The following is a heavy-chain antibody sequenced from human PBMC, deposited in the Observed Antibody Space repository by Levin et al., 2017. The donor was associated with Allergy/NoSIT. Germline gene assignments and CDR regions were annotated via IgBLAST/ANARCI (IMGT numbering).Heavy chain of an antibody. D-gene: IGHD5-18*01. Sequence: ESLKISCAVYGGSFSGYYWSWIRQPPGKGLEWIGEINHSGSTNYNPSLKSRVTISVDTSKNQFSLKLSSVTAADTAVYYCARGSGYSYGFAYYFDYWGQGTLVTVSS. V-gene: IGHV4-34*01. CDR3: ARGSGYSYGFAYYFDY. CDR1: GGSFSGYY. CDR2: INHSGST. J-gene: IGHJ4*02.